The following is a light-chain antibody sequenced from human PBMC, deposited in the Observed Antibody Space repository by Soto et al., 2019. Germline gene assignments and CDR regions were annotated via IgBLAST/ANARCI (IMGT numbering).Light chain of an antibody. CDR1: SSDVGGYNY. V-gene: IGLV2-14*01. CDR2: DVS. CDR3: SSYTRSSTPLYVV. J-gene: IGLJ2*01. Sequence: SALTQPASVSGSPGQPITISCTGTSSDVGGYNYVSWYQQHPGKAPKLMIYDVSNRPSGVSNRFSCSESGNTASLTLSGLQAEDEAYYYCSSYTRSSTPLYVVFGGGTKLTVL.